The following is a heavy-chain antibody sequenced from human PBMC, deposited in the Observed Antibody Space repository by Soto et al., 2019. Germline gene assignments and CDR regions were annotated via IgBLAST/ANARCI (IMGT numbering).Heavy chain of an antibody. CDR1: GGSLSSYY. V-gene: IGHV4-59*01. CDR3: ARVGSQQEEYYYYGMDF. D-gene: IGHD6-13*01. J-gene: IGHJ6*02. CDR2: LYYSGST. Sequence: PSEPLSLTCTVSGGSLSSYYWSWVRQPPGKGLEWIAYLYYSGSTNYNPSLKSRVTISVDTSKNQFSLKLSSVTAADTAVYYCARVGSQQEEYYYYGMDFWGQGATVRVSS.